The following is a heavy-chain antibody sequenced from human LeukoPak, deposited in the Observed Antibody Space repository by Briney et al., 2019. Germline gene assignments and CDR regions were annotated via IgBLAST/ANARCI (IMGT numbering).Heavy chain of an antibody. CDR3: ARDLQDAYYYDSSGSNWFDP. Sequence: GASVKVSCKASGYTFTSYGISWVRQAPGQGLEWMGWISAYDGNTNYAQKLQGRVTMTTDTSTSTAYMELRSLRSDDTAVYYCARDLQDAYYYDSSGSNWFDPWGQGTLVTVSS. J-gene: IGHJ5*02. D-gene: IGHD3-22*01. V-gene: IGHV1-18*01. CDR1: GYTFTSYG. CDR2: ISAYDGNT.